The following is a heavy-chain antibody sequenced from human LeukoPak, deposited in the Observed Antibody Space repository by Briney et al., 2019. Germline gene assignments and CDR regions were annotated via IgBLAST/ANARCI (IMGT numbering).Heavy chain of an antibody. V-gene: IGHV4-39*01. J-gene: IGHJ6*02. CDR3: ARHTRTGYSSSWYRGWYYYGMDV. CDR2: IYYSGST. Sequence: PETLSLTCTVSGGSISSSSYYWGWIRQPPGKGLEWIGSIYYSGSTYYNPSLKSRVTISVDTSKNQFSLKLSSVTAADTAVYSCARHTRTGYSSSWYRGWYYYGMDVWGQGTTVTVSS. D-gene: IGHD6-13*01. CDR1: GGSISSSSYY.